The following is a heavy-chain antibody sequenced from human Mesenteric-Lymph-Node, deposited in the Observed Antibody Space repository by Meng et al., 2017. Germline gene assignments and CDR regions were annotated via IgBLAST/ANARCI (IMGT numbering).Heavy chain of an antibody. CDR2: VVYSGTT. D-gene: IGHD1-14*01. CDR3: ARHHHSPTFDY. V-gene: IGHV4-39*01. CDR1: GGSISSSGYY. J-gene: IGHJ4*02. Sequence: LQLLESGPGLGKPSEPLSRTCTVSGGSISSSGYYWAWIRQHPGEGLEWIGSVVYSGTTYYTSSLKSRVSISVDTSKNQFSLKLSSVTAADTAVYYCARHHHSPTFDYWGQGTLVTVSS.